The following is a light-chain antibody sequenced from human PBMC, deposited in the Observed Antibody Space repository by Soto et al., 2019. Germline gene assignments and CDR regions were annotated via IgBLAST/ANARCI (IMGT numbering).Light chain of an antibody. CDR1: SSNIGAGYD. J-gene: IGLJ1*01. Sequence: QSVLTQPPSVSGAPGQRVTISCTGSSSNIGAGYDVHWYQQLPGTAPKLLIYGNSNRPSGVPDRFSGSKSGTSASLAITGLQAEDEADYYCSSYTGSSTLVFGTGTKLTVL. V-gene: IGLV1-40*01. CDR3: SSYTGSSTLV. CDR2: GNS.